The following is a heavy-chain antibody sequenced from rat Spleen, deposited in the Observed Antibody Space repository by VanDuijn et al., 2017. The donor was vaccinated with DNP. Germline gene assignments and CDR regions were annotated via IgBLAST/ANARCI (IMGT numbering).Heavy chain of an antibody. D-gene: IGHD1-4*01. CDR3: ARWGGPGYFDY. CDR1: GYTFTTYY. Sequence: QVQLQQSGAELAKPGSSVMISCKASGYTFTTYYMTWIKQTTGQGLEYLGYINTGSGGTNYNEKFRGKATLTVDTSSNTAFMQLSSLTPDDSAVYYCARWGGPGYFDYWGQGVMVTVSS. V-gene: IGHV1-43*01. J-gene: IGHJ2*01. CDR2: INTGSGGT.